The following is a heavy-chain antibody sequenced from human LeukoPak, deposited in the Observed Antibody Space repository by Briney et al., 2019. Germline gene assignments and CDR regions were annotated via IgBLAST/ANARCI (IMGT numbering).Heavy chain of an antibody. J-gene: IGHJ6*03. CDR2: ISSSSSTI. CDR1: GFTFSSYS. V-gene: IGHV3-48*01. D-gene: IGHD6-13*01. Sequence: GGSLRLSCAASGFTFSSYSMNWVRQAPGKGLEWVSYISSSSSTIYYADSVKGRFTISRDNAKNSLYLQMNSLRAEDTAVYYCARALVAAAPYYMDVWGKGTTATVSS. CDR3: ARALVAAAPYYMDV.